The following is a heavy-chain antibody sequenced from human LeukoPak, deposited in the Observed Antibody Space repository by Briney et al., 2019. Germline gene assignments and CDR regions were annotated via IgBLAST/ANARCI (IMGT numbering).Heavy chain of an antibody. J-gene: IGHJ4*02. CDR3: ARDAGYGGNSDY. V-gene: IGHV3-7*01. CDR1: GFTFNMHW. CDR2: ISEDGFDK. D-gene: IGHD4-23*01. Sequence: GGSLRLSCAATGFTFNMHWMSWVRQAPGKGLESVAYISEDGFDKFYVDSVKGRFTISRDNAKNSLYLQMNSLRAEDTGTYYSARDAGYGGNSDYWGQGTLVTVSS.